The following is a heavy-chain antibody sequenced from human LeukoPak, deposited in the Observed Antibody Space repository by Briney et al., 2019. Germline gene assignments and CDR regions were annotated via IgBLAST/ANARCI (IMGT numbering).Heavy chain of an antibody. V-gene: IGHV1-24*01. D-gene: IGHD2-8*01. CDR3: ASESIVLKVYADGKAFDV. CDR2: FDPEDGER. Sequence: VASVKVSCKVSGYTLTELPMHWVRQAPGKGLEWMGGFDPEDGERIYAQKFQGRITMTEDTSTDTAYMELKRLRSEDTAVYYCASESIVLKVYADGKAFDVWGQGTMVTVSS. J-gene: IGHJ3*01. CDR1: GYTLTELP.